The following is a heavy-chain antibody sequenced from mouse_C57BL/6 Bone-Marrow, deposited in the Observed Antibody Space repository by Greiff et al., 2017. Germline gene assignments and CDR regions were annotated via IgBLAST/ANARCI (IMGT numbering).Heavy chain of an antibody. Sequence: QVQLQQSGAELMKPGASVKLSCKATGYTFTGYWIEWVKQRPGHGLEWIGEILPGSGSTNYNEKFKGKATFTADTSSNTAYMQLSSLTTEDSAIYYCARARWLLRGAWFAYWGQGTLVTVSA. J-gene: IGHJ3*01. D-gene: IGHD2-3*01. V-gene: IGHV1-9*01. CDR2: ILPGSGST. CDR1: GYTFTGYW. CDR3: ARARWLLRGAWFAY.